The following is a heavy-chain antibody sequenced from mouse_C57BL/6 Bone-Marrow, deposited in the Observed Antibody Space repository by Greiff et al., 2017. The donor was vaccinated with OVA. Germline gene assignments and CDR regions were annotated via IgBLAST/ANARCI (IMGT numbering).Heavy chain of an antibody. Sequence: VQLQQSGAELVKPGASVKMSCKASGYTFTSYGISWVKQRTGQGLEWIGEIYPRSGNTYYNEKFKGKATFTADTSSNTAYMQLSSLTTEDSAIYYCAREGDYDADYWGQGTTLTVSS. CDR3: AREGDYDADY. D-gene: IGHD2-4*01. V-gene: IGHV1-81*01. CDR2: IYPRSGNT. CDR1: GYTFTSYG. J-gene: IGHJ2*01.